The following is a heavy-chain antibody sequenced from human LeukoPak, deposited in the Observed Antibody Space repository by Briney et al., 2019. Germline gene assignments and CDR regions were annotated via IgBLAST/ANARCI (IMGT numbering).Heavy chain of an antibody. Sequence: PSETLSLTCTVSGGSISPYYWNWIRQPPGKGLEWIGYTYYSGSTNYNPSLKSRVTISLDMSKNQFSLKLSSVTAADTAIYYCARDVNCSGNSCYDSWGQGTLVTVSS. V-gene: IGHV4-59*01. J-gene: IGHJ4*02. D-gene: IGHD2-15*01. CDR1: GGSISPYY. CDR2: TYYSGST. CDR3: ARDVNCSGNSCYDS.